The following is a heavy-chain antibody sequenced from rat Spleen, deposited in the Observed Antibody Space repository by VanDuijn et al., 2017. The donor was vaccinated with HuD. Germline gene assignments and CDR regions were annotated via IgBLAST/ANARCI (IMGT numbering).Heavy chain of an antibody. D-gene: IGHD1-7*01. V-gene: IGHV5S14*01. CDR3: ARHPPLILRVPFDY. Sequence: EVQLVESGGGLVQPGRSLKLSCAASGFTFSNYGMAWVCQTPTKGLEGVPTISTGGGNTYYRDSVKGRFTISRDNATNTQNLQMDSLRSEDTATYYCARHPPLILRVPFDYWGQGVMVTVSS. CDR2: ISTGGGNT. CDR1: GFTFSNYG. J-gene: IGHJ2*01.